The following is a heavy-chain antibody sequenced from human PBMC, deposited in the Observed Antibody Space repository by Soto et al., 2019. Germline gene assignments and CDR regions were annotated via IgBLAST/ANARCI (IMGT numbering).Heavy chain of an antibody. CDR3: ARDRGGAGDYYYYYYMDV. CDR2: IYYSGST. Sequence: QVQLQESGPGLVKPSQTLSLTCTVSGGSISSGGYYWSWIRQHPGKGLEWIGYIYYSGSTYYNPSHKSRVTMSVESSKNQFSLKLRSVTAADTAVYYCARDRGGAGDYYYYYYMDVWGKGTTVTVSS. J-gene: IGHJ6*03. V-gene: IGHV4-31*03. D-gene: IGHD2-21*02. CDR1: GGSISSGGYY.